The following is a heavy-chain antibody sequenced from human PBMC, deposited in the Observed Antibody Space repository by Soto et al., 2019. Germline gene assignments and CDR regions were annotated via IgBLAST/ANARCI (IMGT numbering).Heavy chain of an antibody. CDR2: INHSGST. Sequence: SETLSLTCAVYGGSFSGYYWSWIRQPPGKGLEWIGEINHSGSTNYNPSLKSRVTISVDTSKNQFSLKLSSVTAADTAVYYCARDRGYGDYATNFDYWGQGTLVTVSS. CDR3: ARDRGYGDYATNFDY. CDR1: GGSFSGYY. V-gene: IGHV4-34*01. D-gene: IGHD4-17*01. J-gene: IGHJ4*02.